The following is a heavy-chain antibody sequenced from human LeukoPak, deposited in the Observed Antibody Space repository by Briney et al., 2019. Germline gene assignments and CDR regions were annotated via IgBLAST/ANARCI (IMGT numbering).Heavy chain of an antibody. CDR1: GFTFSSYW. CDR2: IKQDGSEK. Sequence: GGSLRLSCAASGFTFSSYWMSWVRQAPGKGLEWVANIKQDGSEKYYVDSVKGRFTISRDNAKNSLYLQMNSLRAEDTAVYYCARDHDYGGNSPFDYWGQGTLVTVSS. V-gene: IGHV3-7*05. CDR3: ARDHDYGGNSPFDY. D-gene: IGHD4-23*01. J-gene: IGHJ4*02.